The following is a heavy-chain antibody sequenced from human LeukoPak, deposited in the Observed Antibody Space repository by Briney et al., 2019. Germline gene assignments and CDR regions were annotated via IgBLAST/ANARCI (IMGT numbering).Heavy chain of an antibody. CDR1: GYTFTGYY. CDR2: INPNSGGT. Sequence: ASVKVSCKASGYTFTGYYMHWVRQAPGQGLEWMGWINPNSGGTNYAQKFQGRVIMTRDTSINTAYMELTRLRSDDTAVYYCARGAGGYSGYNLFDYWGQGTLVTVSS. D-gene: IGHD5-12*01. V-gene: IGHV1-2*02. J-gene: IGHJ4*02. CDR3: ARGAGGYSGYNLFDY.